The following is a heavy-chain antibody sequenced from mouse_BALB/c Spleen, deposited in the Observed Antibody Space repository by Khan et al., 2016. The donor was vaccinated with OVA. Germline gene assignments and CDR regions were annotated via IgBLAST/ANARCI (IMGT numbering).Heavy chain of an antibody. J-gene: IGHJ2*01. D-gene: IGHD1-1*01. Sequence: EVQLQESGPGLVKPSQSLSLTCTVTGYSITSDYAWNWIRQFPGNKLEWMGYIKHSGNTSYNPSLKSRFSITRNTSTNQFFLQLSSVTTEDTATYYCARSGTISTVVMTDLDYWGQGTTLTVSS. CDR2: IKHSGNT. CDR3: ARSGTISTVVMTDLDY. V-gene: IGHV3-2*02. CDR1: GYSITSDYA.